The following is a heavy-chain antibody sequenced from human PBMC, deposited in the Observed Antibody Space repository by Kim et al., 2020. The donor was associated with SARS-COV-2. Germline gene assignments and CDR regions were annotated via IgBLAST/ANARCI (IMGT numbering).Heavy chain of an antibody. CDR2: IIHKYGTA. V-gene: IGHV1-69*13. D-gene: IGHD5-12*01. CDR1: GGTFSKYA. CDR3: ASWGGSGYVWYSSYYGMDV. Sequence: SVKVSRKASGGTFSKYAISWVRQAPGQGLEWMGGIIHKYGTANYAQKFQGRVPITADESTSIAYLELSRLRSEDTAVYDCASWGGSGYVWYSSYYGMDV. J-gene: IGHJ6*01.